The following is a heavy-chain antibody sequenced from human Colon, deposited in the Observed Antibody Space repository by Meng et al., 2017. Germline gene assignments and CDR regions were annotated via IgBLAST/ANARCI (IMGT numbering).Heavy chain of an antibody. CDR1: GASVRSPDHQ. CDR3: ARDHMGSLDY. D-gene: IGHD1-26*01. V-gene: IGHV4-61*08. CDR2: ARIDYANT. Sequence: QAPLMGSGHGLERPSETLSLIWAVSGASVRSPDHQWGWVRWPPGKGLEWIGYARIDYANTNYTPSLKSRVNVSLDTSKNQFSLNVRSVTAADTAVYYCARDHMGSLDYWGQGILVTVSS. J-gene: IGHJ4*02.